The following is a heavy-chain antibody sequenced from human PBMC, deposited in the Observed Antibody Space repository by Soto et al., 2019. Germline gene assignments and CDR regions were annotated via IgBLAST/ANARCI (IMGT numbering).Heavy chain of an antibody. D-gene: IGHD2-15*01. J-gene: IGHJ1*01. V-gene: IGHV4-31*03. CDR3: ARAASGYCSGGSCYGYFQH. CDR2: IYYSGST. Sequence: QVQLQESGPGLVKPSQTLSLTCTVSGGSISSGGYYWSWIRQHPGKGLEWIGYIYYSGSTYYNPSLKRRVTISVDTSKNQFPLKLSSVTAADTAVYYCARAASGYCSGGSCYGYFQHWGQGTLVTVSS. CDR1: GGSISSGGYY.